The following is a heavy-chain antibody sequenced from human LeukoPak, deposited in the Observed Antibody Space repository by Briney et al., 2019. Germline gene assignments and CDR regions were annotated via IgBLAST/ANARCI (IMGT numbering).Heavy chain of an antibody. V-gene: IGHV3-74*01. D-gene: IGHD5-18*01. CDR1: GFTFSSYW. CDR3: ATYRQVLLPFES. Sequence: PGGSLRLSRAASGFTFSSYWMHWVRQAPGKGLVWVSRISTDGSSTSYADSVRGRFTISRDNSKSILSLQMNSLRAEDTATYYCATYRQVLLPFESWGQGTLVTVSS. J-gene: IGHJ4*02. CDR2: ISTDGSST.